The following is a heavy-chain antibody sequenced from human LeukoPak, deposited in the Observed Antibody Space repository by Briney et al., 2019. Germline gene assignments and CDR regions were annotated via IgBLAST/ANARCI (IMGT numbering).Heavy chain of an antibody. J-gene: IGHJ5*02. CDR1: GYTFSNYG. CDR2: ISGYSGNT. V-gene: IGHV1-18*01. Sequence: ASVKLSCKASGYTFSNYGISRVRQAPGQGLEWMGWISGYSGNTNYAQRLQGRVTMTTDTSTSTAYMELRSLRSDDTAVYYCARGGDYNWFDPWGQGTLVTVSS. D-gene: IGHD4-17*01. CDR3: ARGGDYNWFDP.